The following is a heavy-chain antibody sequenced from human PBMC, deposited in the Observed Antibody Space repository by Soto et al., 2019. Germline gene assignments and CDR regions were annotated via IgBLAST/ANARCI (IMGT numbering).Heavy chain of an antibody. CDR1: GFTFSTYA. V-gene: IGHV3-23*01. J-gene: IGHJ3*02. D-gene: IGHD6-19*01. Sequence: EVQLLESGGGLVQPGGSLRLSLEASGFTFSTYAMSWVRQAPGKGREGVSVIIGDAGGIYYADSVKGRFTISKDNSKSTLYLQMNSLRAEDTAIYYCAKEIAVAGSGAFDIWGQGTMVTVSS. CDR2: IIGDAGGI. CDR3: AKEIAVAGSGAFDI.